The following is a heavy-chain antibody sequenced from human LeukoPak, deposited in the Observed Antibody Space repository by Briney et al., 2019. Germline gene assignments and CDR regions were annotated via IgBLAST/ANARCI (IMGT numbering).Heavy chain of an antibody. D-gene: IGHD6-13*01. CDR2: ISSSGSTI. CDR3: AKIAAAGSLDYFDY. Sequence: PGGSLRLSCAASGFTFSSYEMNWVRQAPGKGLEWVSYISSSGSTIYYADSVKGRFTISRDNAKNSLYLQMNSLRAEDTAVYYCAKIAAAGSLDYFDYWGQGTLVTVSS. V-gene: IGHV3-48*03. J-gene: IGHJ4*02. CDR1: GFTFSSYE.